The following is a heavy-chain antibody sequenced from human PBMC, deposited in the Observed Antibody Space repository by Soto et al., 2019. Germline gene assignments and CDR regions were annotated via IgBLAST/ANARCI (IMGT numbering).Heavy chain of an antibody. CDR3: ARDRHYGDYRHFDH. CDR1: GGSISSGGFS. V-gene: IGHV4-30-2*01. J-gene: IGHJ4*02. Sequence: QLQLQESGSGLVKSSQTLSLTCAFSGGSISSGGFSWSWILPTPGKGLQWLGSIYHTGSTSYNPSLNRRVTMSVDRSKGQVSLKLTSMTAADTAVYFCARDRHYGDYRHFDHWGQGTLVTVSS. D-gene: IGHD4-17*01. CDR2: IYHTGST.